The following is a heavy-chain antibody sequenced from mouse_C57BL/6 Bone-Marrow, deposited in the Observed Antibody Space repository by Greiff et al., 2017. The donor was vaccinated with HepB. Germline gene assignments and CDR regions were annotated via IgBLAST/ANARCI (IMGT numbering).Heavy chain of an antibody. V-gene: IGHV5-15*04. Sequence: EVKLVESGGGLVQPGGSLKLSCAASGFTFSDYGMAWVRQAPRKGPEWVAFISNLAYSIYYADTVTGRFTISRENAKNTLYLEMSSLRSEDTARYYCARRLNWDAMDYWGQGTSVTVSS. J-gene: IGHJ4*01. D-gene: IGHD4-1*01. CDR1: GFTFSDYG. CDR3: ARRLNWDAMDY. CDR2: ISNLAYSI.